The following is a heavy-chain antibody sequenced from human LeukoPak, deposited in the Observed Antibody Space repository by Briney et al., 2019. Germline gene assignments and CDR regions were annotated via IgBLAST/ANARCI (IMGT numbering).Heavy chain of an antibody. CDR1: GFTFDDYS. V-gene: IGHV3-9*01. J-gene: IGHJ4*02. D-gene: IGHD3-10*01. Sequence: GRSLRLSCAASGFTFDDYSMHWVRQAPGKGLEWVSGISWNSGSIGYADSVKGRFTISRDNAKNSLYLQMNSLRAEDTALYYCAKAYGSGSYSSYFDYWGQGTLVTVSS. CDR3: AKAYGSGSYSSYFDY. CDR2: ISWNSGSI.